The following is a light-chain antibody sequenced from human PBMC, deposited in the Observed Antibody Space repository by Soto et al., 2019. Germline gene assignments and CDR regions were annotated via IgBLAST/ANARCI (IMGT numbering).Light chain of an antibody. CDR1: QSVSSKY. CDR2: GAS. J-gene: IGKJ1*01. CDR3: QQCGGSPRT. V-gene: IGKV3-20*01. Sequence: EIVLTQSPGSLSLSPGERATLSCRASQSVSSKYLGWYQQKPGQAPRLLIYGASSRATGIPDRFSGSGSGTDFTLTISRLEPEDFAVYYCQQCGGSPRTFGQGTKVDIK.